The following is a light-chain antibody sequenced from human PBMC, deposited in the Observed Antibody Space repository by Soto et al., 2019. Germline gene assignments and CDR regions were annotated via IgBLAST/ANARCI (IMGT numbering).Light chain of an antibody. V-gene: IGKV1-39*01. J-gene: IGKJ3*01. CDR3: QQSYSTLT. CDR2: AAS. Sequence: DIQMTQSPSSLSASVGDRVTITCRASQSISSYLNWYQQKPGKAPKLLIYAASSLQSGVPSRFSGSGSGTDVSLTISSLQPEDCATYYCQQSYSTLTFGPGTKVDIK. CDR1: QSISSY.